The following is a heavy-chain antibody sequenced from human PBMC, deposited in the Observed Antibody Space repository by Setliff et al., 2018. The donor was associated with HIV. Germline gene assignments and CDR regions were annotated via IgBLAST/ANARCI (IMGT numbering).Heavy chain of an antibody. Sequence: ASVKVSCKASGYTFTSYDINWVRQATGQGLEWMGWMNPNSGNTGYAQKFQGRVTMTRNTSISTAYMELSSLRSEDTAVYFCARVLLITNAVYGVVSNRFDPWGRGTLVTVSS. CDR1: GYTFTSYD. J-gene: IGHJ5*02. V-gene: IGHV1-8*02. CDR3: ARVLLITNAVYGVVSNRFDP. D-gene: IGHD3-3*01. CDR2: MNPNSGNT.